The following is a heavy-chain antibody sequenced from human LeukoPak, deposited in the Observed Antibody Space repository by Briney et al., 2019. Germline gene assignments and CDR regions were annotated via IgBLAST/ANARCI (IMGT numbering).Heavy chain of an antibody. CDR2: INHSGST. D-gene: IGHD5-24*01. CDR3: ATKSERSTYVAEGGPNWFDP. Sequence: PSETLSLTCAVYGGSFSGYYWSWIRQPPGKGLEWIGEINHSGSTNYNPSLKSRVTISVDTSKNQFSLKLSSVTAADTAVYYCATKSERSTYVAEGGPNWFDPWGQGTLVTVSS. V-gene: IGHV4-34*01. J-gene: IGHJ5*02. CDR1: GGSFSGYY.